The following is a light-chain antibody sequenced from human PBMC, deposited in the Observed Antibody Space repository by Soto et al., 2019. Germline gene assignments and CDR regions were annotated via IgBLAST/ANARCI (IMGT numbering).Light chain of an antibody. J-gene: IGLJ2*01. CDR1: SSNIGAGYD. V-gene: IGLV1-40*01. CDR2: GNS. Sequence: QSVLTQPPSVSGAPGQRVIISCTGSSSNIGAGYDVHWYQQLPGTAPKLLIYGNSNRPSGVPDRFSGSKSGTSASLAITGLQAEEEADYYCQSYDSSLSATVVFGGGTKLTVL. CDR3: QSYDSSLSATVV.